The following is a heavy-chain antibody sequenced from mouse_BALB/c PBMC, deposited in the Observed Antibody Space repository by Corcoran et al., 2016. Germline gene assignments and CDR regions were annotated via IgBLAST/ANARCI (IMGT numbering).Heavy chain of an antibody. Sequence: QIQLVQSGPELKKPGETVKISCKASGYTFTNYGMNWVKQAPGKGLKWMGWINTYTGEPTYADDFKGRFAFSLETSASTAYLQINNLKNEDTATYFCARWGLRPDYWGQGTTLTVSS. D-gene: IGHD1-2*01. CDR3: ARWGLRPDY. CDR2: INTYTGEP. V-gene: IGHV9-3-1*01. J-gene: IGHJ2*01. CDR1: GYTFTNYG.